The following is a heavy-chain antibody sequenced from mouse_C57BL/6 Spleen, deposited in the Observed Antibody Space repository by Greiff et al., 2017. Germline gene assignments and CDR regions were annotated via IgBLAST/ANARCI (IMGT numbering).Heavy chain of an antibody. CDR3: ASSWADYGSSYSYFDY. V-gene: IGHV1-80*01. CDR1: GYAFSSYW. J-gene: IGHJ2*01. Sequence: QVQLKESGAELVKPGASVKISCKASGYAFSSYWMNWVKQRPGKGLEWIGQIYPGDGDTNYNGKFKGKATLTADKSSSTAYMQLSSLTSEDSAVYFGASSWADYGSSYSYFDYWGQGTTLTVSS. CDR2: IYPGDGDT. D-gene: IGHD1-1*01.